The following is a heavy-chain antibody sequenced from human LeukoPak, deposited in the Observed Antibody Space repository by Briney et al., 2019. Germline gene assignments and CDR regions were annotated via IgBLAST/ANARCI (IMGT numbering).Heavy chain of an antibody. CDR3: ARGTRFLC. Sequence: GGSLRLSYAASGFAFSFYEINWVRQAPGKGLEWVSYISSSGSTIYYTDSVKGRVTISRDNDKNSLYLQLNSLRAEDTAVYYCARGTRFLCCGQGTLVTVSS. D-gene: IGHD2-2*01. V-gene: IGHV3-48*03. J-gene: IGHJ4*02. CDR1: GFAFSFYE. CDR2: ISSSGSTI.